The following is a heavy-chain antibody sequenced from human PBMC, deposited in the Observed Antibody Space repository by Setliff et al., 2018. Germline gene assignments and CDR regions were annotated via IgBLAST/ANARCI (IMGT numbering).Heavy chain of an antibody. CDR1: GYTFSSYA. CDR2: ISYDGTIT. J-gene: IGHJ4*02. Sequence: GSLRLSCVASGYTFSSYAIHWVRQAPGKGLEWVAVISYDGTITHYVDSVKGRFSISRDNSQNTLYLQMNSLSPEDTALYYCASSSGGNYEAYFDYWGQGTLVTVSS. CDR3: ASSSGGNYEAYFDY. D-gene: IGHD2-15*01. V-gene: IGHV3-30*03.